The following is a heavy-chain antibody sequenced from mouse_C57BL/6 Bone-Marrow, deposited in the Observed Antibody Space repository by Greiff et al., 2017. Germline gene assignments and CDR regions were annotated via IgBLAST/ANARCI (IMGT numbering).Heavy chain of an antibody. D-gene: IGHD2-4*01. J-gene: IGHJ2*01. V-gene: IGHV1-81*01. CDR2: IYPRSGNT. CDR1: GYTFTSYG. Sequence: QVQLQQSGAELARPGASVKLSCKASGYTFTSYGISWVKQRTGQGLEWIGEIYPRSGNTYYNEKFKGKATLTADKSASTAYIELRSLTSEDSAVYFCARDYDYECFDYWGQGTTLTVSS. CDR3: ARDYDYECFDY.